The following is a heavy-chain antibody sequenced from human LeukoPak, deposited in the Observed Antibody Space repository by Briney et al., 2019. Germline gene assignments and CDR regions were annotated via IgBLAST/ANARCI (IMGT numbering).Heavy chain of an antibody. Sequence: PGGSLRLSCAASGFIFKDYGMHWVRQAPGKGLEWVAVTSYDGTRQFYADSVKGRFTISRDNSNNTVYLQMNNLRAGDTAVYYCARAVAKKEWFDPWGQGTLVTVSS. CDR1: GFIFKDYG. J-gene: IGHJ5*02. D-gene: IGHD5-12*01. CDR3: ARAVAKKEWFDP. CDR2: TSYDGTRQ. V-gene: IGHV3-30*03.